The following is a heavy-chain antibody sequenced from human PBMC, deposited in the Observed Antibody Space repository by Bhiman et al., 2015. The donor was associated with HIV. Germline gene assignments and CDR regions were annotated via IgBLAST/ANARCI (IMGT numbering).Heavy chain of an antibody. Sequence: VQLVESGGGVVQPGRSLRLSCVASGFTFNDYPIHWVRQGAGKSLEWVAAIGTAGDTFYSGSVKGRFTISREDAKNSLYLQMNSLRVGDTAVYYCARGGPTYTFFWSTYSAGLLDYWGQGTLVTVSS. CDR1: GFTFNDYP. V-gene: IGHV3-13*01. CDR3: ARGGPTYTFFWSTYSAGLLDY. J-gene: IGHJ4*02. D-gene: IGHD3-3*01. CDR2: IGTAGDT.